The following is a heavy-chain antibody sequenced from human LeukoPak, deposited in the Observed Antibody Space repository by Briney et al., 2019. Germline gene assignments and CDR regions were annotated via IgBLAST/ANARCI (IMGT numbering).Heavy chain of an antibody. Sequence: SVKVSCKASGGTFSSYAISWVRQAPGQGLEWMGGIIPIFGTANYAQKFQGRVTITADESTSTAYMEPSSLRSEDTAAYYCARVRGYCSGGSCYRSDAFDIWGQGTMVTVSS. J-gene: IGHJ3*02. D-gene: IGHD2-15*01. V-gene: IGHV1-69*13. CDR2: IIPIFGTA. CDR1: GGTFSSYA. CDR3: ARVRGYCSGGSCYRSDAFDI.